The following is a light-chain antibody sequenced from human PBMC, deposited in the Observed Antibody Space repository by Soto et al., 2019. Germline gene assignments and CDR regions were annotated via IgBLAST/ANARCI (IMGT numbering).Light chain of an antibody. Sequence: EIVMTQSPGTLSVSPGERATLSFRASQRVSSDLAWYQQKPGQAPRVLIYGASTRATGIPARFSGTGSGTEFTLTISSLQSEDFAVYYCQQYNEWPLTFGGGTKVDIK. J-gene: IGKJ4*01. CDR3: QQYNEWPLT. V-gene: IGKV3-15*01. CDR1: QRVSSD. CDR2: GAS.